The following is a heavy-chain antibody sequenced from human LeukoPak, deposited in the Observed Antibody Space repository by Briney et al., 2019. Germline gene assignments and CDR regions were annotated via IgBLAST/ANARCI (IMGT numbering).Heavy chain of an antibody. CDR2: IYYSGST. D-gene: IGHD6-13*01. CDR3: ARDNGSSEWAWFDP. Sequence: PSETLSLTCTVSGGSISSYNWSWIRQPPGKGLEWIGYIYYSGSTNYNPSLKSRVTISVDTSKDQFSLKLSSVTAADTAVYYCARDNGSSEWAWFDPWGQGTLVTVSS. V-gene: IGHV4-59*01. CDR1: GGSISSYN. J-gene: IGHJ5*02.